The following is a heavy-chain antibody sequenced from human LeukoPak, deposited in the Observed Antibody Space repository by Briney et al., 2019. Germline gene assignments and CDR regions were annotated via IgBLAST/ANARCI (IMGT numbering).Heavy chain of an antibody. J-gene: IGHJ4*02. Sequence: SETLSLTCTVSGGSISSSSYYWGWIRQPPGKGLEWIGSIYYSGSTYYNPSLKSRVTISVDTSKNQFSLKLSSVTAADTAVYYCARQEDSSGYPDYWGQGTLVTVSS. D-gene: IGHD3-22*01. CDR2: IYYSGST. CDR1: GGSISSSSYY. CDR3: ARQEDSSGYPDY. V-gene: IGHV4-39*01.